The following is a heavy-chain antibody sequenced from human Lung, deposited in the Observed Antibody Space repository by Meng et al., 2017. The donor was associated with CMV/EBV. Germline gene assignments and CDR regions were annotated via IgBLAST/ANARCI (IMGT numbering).Heavy chain of an antibody. J-gene: IGHJ4*02. D-gene: IGHD6-19*01. CDR3: ASFPPPGKQWLVTDY. CDR2: IYHSGST. Sequence: QGQLEESGPGPVKPSGTLSPTCAVSGGSISSSNWWSWVRQPPGKGLEWIGEIYHSGSTNYNPSLKSRVTISVDKSKNQFSLKLSSVTAADTAVYYCASFPPPGKQWLVTDYWGQGTLVTVSS. CDR1: GGSISSSNW. V-gene: IGHV4-4*02.